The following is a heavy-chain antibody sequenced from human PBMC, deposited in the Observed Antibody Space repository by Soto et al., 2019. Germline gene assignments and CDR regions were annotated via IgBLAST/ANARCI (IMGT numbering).Heavy chain of an antibody. J-gene: IGHJ6*02. V-gene: IGHV3-49*03. D-gene: IGHD6-13*01. CDR3: ARYTYTSRYSYYVMDV. CDR2: VRSKAYGGTT. CDR1: GFTFGDYA. Sequence: GGSLRLSCTTSGFTFGDYAMCWFRQAPGRGLEWVGVVRSKAYGGTTDYAASVKGRFDISRDDSKSVAYLQMNSVTTEDTAVYFCARYTYTSRYSYYVMDVWGQGTTVTVSS.